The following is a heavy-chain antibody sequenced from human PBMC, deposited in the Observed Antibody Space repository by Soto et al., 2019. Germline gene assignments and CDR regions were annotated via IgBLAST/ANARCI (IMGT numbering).Heavy chain of an antibody. J-gene: IGHJ5*02. V-gene: IGHV4-34*01. CDR1: GGSFSEYY. Sequence: PSETLSLTCAVYGGSFSEYYWSWISQPPGKGLEGIGEINHSGSTNYNPSLKSRVTMSVDTSKNQFSLKLSSVTAADTAVYYCTRGRRDILLIGWFDPWCQGTLVTVS. CDR2: INHSGST. CDR3: TRGRRDILLIGWFDP. D-gene: IGHD2-8*02.